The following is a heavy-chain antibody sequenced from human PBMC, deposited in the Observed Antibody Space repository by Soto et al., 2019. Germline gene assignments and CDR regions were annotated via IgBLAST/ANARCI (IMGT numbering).Heavy chain of an antibody. Sequence: SETLSLTCTVSGGSISSGDYYWSWIRQPPGKGLEWIGYIYYSGSTYYNPSLKSRVTISVDTSKNQFSLKLSSVTAADTAVYYCARQDTHDYASPGGEGWFDPWGQGTLVTVSS. CDR3: ARQDTHDYASPGGEGWFDP. V-gene: IGHV4-30-4*01. D-gene: IGHD4-17*01. CDR1: GGSISSGDYY. J-gene: IGHJ5*02. CDR2: IYYSGST.